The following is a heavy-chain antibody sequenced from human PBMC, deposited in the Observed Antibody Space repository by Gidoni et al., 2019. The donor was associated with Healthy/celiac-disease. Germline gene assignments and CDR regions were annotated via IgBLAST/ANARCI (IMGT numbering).Heavy chain of an antibody. CDR3: ARGSLGSYDSSGYYTYFDC. D-gene: IGHD3-22*01. V-gene: IGHV4-39*01. J-gene: IGHJ4*02. Sequence: PAVKGLEWIGNIYYSGSTYYNPSRKSRVTMSVDTSKNQFSLNLSSVTAADTAVYYCARGSLGSYDSSGYYTYFDCWGQGTLVTVSS. CDR2: IYYSGST.